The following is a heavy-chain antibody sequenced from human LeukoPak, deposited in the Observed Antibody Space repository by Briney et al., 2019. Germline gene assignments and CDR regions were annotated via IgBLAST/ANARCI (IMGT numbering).Heavy chain of an antibody. D-gene: IGHD3-16*01. Sequence: PGGSLRLSCAASGFTFSSYWMSWVRQAPGKGLEWVANIKQDGSEKYYVDSVKGRFTISRDNAKNSLYLQMNSLRAEDTAVYYCARDSTLAFLGFWGGYFDYWGQGTLVTVSS. CDR1: GFTFSSYW. V-gene: IGHV3-7*01. CDR2: IKQDGSEK. CDR3: ARDSTLAFLGFWGGYFDY. J-gene: IGHJ4*02.